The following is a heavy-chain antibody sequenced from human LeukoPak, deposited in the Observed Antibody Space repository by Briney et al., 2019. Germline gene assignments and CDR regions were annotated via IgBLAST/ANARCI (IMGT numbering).Heavy chain of an antibody. J-gene: IGHJ4*02. CDR2: IKQDGSEK. CDR1: GFTFSSYW. CDR3: ARDGEPLLWFGELLGPYFDY. V-gene: IGHV3-7*03. Sequence: PGGSLRLSCAASGFTFSSYWMSWVRQAPGKGLEWVANIKQDGSEKYYVDSVKGRFTISRDNAKNSLYLQMNSLRAEDTAVYYCARDGEPLLWFGELLGPYFDYWGQGTLVTVSS. D-gene: IGHD3-10*01.